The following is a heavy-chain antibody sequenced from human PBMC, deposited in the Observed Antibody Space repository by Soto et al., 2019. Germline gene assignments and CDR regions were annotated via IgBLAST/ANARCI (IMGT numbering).Heavy chain of an antibody. D-gene: IGHD6-13*01. V-gene: IGHV1-8*01. CDR1: GYTFTSYD. CDR2: MNPNSGNT. CDR3: ARLYSSSWPYYYCYMDV. J-gene: IGHJ6*03. Sequence: QVQLVQSGAEVKKPGASVKVSCKASGYTFTSYDINWVRQATGQGLEWMGWMNPNSGNTGYAQKFQGRVTMTRNTSISTAYMELSSLGSDDTAVYYCARLYSSSWPYYYCYMDVWGKGTTVTVSS.